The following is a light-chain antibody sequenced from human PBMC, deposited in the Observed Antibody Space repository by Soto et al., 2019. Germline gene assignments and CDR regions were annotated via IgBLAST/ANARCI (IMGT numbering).Light chain of an antibody. CDR2: EVS. Sequence: QSALTQPPSASGSPGQSVTISCTGTSSDVGTYNYVSWHQQHPGKAPKLLIYEVSKRPSGVPDRLSVSKSGNTASLTVSGLQAEDEADCYCISYARSDTYVFGTGIKVTVL. CDR3: ISYARSDTYV. CDR1: SSDVGTYNY. V-gene: IGLV2-8*01. J-gene: IGLJ1*01.